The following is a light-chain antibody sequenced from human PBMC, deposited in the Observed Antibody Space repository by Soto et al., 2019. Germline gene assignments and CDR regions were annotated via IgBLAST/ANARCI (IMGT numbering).Light chain of an antibody. J-gene: IGKJ4*02. Sequence: EIVMTQSPATLSVSPGERATLSCRASQSVSSNLAWYQQKPGQAPRLLIYGASSRATGIPARFSGSGSGTEFTLTISSLQSEDFAVYYCQPDNNWPLTFGGGTKVEIK. CDR1: QSVSSN. V-gene: IGKV3-15*01. CDR2: GAS. CDR3: QPDNNWPLT.